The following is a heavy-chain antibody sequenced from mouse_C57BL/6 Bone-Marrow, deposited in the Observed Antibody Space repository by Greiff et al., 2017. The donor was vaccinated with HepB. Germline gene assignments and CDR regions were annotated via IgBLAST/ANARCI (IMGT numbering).Heavy chain of an antibody. V-gene: IGHV7-1*01. Sequence: EVNVVESGGGLVQSGRSLRLSCATSGFTFSDFYMEWVRQAPGKGLEWIAASRNKANDYTTEYSASVKGRFIVSRDTSQSILYLQMNALRAEDTAIYYCARDVYGSTPYAMDYWGQGTSVTVSS. CDR1: GFTFSDFY. D-gene: IGHD2-2*01. CDR3: ARDVYGSTPYAMDY. J-gene: IGHJ4*01. CDR2: SRNKANDYTT.